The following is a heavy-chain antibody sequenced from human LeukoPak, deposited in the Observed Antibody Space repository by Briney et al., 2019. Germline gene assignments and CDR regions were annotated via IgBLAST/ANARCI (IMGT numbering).Heavy chain of an antibody. V-gene: IGHV1-69*13. CDR2: IIPIFCTA. CDR1: GGTFSSYA. CDR3: AREGVDIVATIIGYYYYGMDV. J-gene: IGHJ6*02. Sequence: ASVKVSCKASGGTFSSYAISWVRQAPGQGLEWMGGIIPIFCTANYAQKFQGRVTITADESTSTAYMELSGLRSEDTAVYYCAREGVDIVATIIGYYYYGMDVWGQGTTVTVSS. D-gene: IGHD5-12*01.